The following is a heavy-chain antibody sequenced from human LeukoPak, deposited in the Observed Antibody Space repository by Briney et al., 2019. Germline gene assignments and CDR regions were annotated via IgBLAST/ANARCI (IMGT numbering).Heavy chain of an antibody. D-gene: IGHD6-19*01. CDR3: ARDPGSGWYGDYFDY. J-gene: IGHJ4*02. CDR1: GYTFTSYG. Sequence: GASVKVSCKASGYTFTSYGISWVRQAPGQGLEWMGWISAYNGNTNYAQKLQGRVTMTTDTSTSTAYMELRSLRSDDTAVYYCARDPGSGWYGDYFDYWGQGTLVTVSS. CDR2: ISAYNGNT. V-gene: IGHV1-18*01.